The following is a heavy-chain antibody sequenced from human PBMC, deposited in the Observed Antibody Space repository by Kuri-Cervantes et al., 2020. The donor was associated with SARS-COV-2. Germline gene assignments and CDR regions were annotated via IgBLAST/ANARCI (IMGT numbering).Heavy chain of an antibody. Sequence: ETLSLTCAASGFTFSSYAMSWVRQAPGKGLEWVSAISGSGGSTYYADSVKGRLTISRDNSKNTLYLQMNSLRAGDTAVYYCAKDLGRPNWFDPWGQGTLVTVSS. J-gene: IGHJ5*02. CDR2: ISGSGGST. CDR1: GFTFSSYA. V-gene: IGHV3-23*01. CDR3: AKDLGRPNWFDP.